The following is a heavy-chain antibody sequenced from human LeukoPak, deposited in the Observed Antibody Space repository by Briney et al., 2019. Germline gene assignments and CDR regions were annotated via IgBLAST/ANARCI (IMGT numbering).Heavy chain of an antibody. CDR3: ARLWAHCSSTSCYTSYYYYYYMDV. CDR2: IYPGDSDT. D-gene: IGHD2-2*02. Sequence: GESLKISCKGSGYSFTSYWIGWVRQMPGKGLEWMGIIYPGDSDTRYSPSFQGQVTISADKSISTAYLQWSSLTASDTAMYYCARLWAHCSSTSCYTSYYYYYYMDVWGKGTTVTVSS. CDR1: GYSFTSYW. J-gene: IGHJ6*03. V-gene: IGHV5-51*01.